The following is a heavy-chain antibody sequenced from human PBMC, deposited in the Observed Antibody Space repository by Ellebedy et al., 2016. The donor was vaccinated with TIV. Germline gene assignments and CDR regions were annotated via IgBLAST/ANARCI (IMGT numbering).Heavy chain of an antibody. Sequence: MPSETLSLTCSISGGCIGANDWWSWVRQPPGRGLEWIGEIYHSGGTTYNPSLKSRVTMSVDKSKNQFSLNLRSVTAADTAVYYCLCGDFYTWRHWGQGTLVTVSS. CDR1: GGCIGANDW. CDR2: IYHSGGT. V-gene: IGHV4-4*02. CDR3: LCGDFYTWRH. D-gene: IGHD2-2*02. J-gene: IGHJ4*02.